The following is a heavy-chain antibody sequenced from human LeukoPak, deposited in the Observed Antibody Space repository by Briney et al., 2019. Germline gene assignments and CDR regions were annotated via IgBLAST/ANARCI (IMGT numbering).Heavy chain of an antibody. CDR1: GYSFTCYW. CDR2: IYPGDSDT. V-gene: IGHV5-51*01. Sequence: GESLKISCKGSGYSFTCYWIGWVRQMPGKGLDWMGIIYPGDSDTRYSPSFQGQVTISADKSISTAYLQWSSLKASDTAMYYCAREWRGYSGYDPDDAFDIWGQGTMVTVSS. D-gene: IGHD5-12*01. J-gene: IGHJ3*02. CDR3: AREWRGYSGYDPDDAFDI.